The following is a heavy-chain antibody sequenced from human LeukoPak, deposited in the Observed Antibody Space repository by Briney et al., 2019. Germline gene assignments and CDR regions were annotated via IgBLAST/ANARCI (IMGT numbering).Heavy chain of an antibody. CDR1: GGSISSGDYY. CDR3: ARRSRGDLQQDY. J-gene: IGHJ4*02. D-gene: IGHD6-13*01. CDR2: IYYSGST. V-gene: IGHV4-30-4*01. Sequence: SETLSLTCTVSGGSISSGDYYWSWIRQPPGKGLEWIGYIYYSGSTYYNPSLKSRVTISVDTSKNQFSLKLSSVTAADTAVYYCARRSRGDLQQDYWGQGTLVTVSS.